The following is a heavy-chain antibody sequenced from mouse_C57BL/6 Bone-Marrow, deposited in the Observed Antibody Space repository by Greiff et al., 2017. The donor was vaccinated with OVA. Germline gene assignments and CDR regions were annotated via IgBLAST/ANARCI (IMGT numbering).Heavy chain of an antibody. CDR1: GYTFTSYW. J-gene: IGHJ1*03. CDR3: ARSRYGSSFYWYFDV. V-gene: IGHV1-7*01. CDR2: INPSSGYT. D-gene: IGHD1-1*01. Sequence: VMLVESGAELAKPGASVKLSCKASGYTFTSYWMHWVKQRPGQGLEWIGYINPSSGYTKYNQKFKDKATLTADKSSSTAYMQLSSLTYEDSAVYYCARSRYGSSFYWYFDVWGTGTTVTVSS.